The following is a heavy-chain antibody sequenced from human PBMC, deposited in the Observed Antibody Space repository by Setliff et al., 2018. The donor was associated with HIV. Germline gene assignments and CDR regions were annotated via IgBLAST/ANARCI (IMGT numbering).Heavy chain of an antibody. V-gene: IGHV1-18*01. D-gene: IGHD3-9*01. CDR1: DYTFTKYA. CDR3: ARHSDILTGHFDY. CDR2: ISANNGNT. Sequence: ASVMVSCKTSDYTFTKYAISWVRQAPGQGLEWMGWISANNGNTNYAQRLKGRVTVTTDSSTNTVYLELRSLRSDDTAVYYCARHSDILTGHFDYWGQGTLVTVSS. J-gene: IGHJ4*02.